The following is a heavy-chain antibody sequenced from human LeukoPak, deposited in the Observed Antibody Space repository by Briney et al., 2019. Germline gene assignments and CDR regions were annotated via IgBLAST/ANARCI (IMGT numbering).Heavy chain of an antibody. CDR1: GYTFTSYG. D-gene: IGHD1-26*01. CDR2: ISAYNGNT. CDR3: ARVSIVGATQGWFDP. V-gene: IGHV1-18*01. J-gene: IGHJ5*02. Sequence: ASLKVSCKASGYTFTSYGISWVRQAPGQGLEWMGWISAYNGNTNYAQKLQGRVTMTTDTSTSTAYMELRSLRSDDTAVYYCARVSIVGATQGWFDPWGQGTLVTVSS.